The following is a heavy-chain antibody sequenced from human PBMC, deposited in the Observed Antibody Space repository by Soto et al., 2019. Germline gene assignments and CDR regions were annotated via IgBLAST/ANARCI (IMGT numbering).Heavy chain of an antibody. CDR1: GFTFSNIA. V-gene: IGHV3-30-3*01. Sequence: GGSLRLSXAASGFTFSNIAMHWVRQAPGKGLEWVAAISYDGTYRPYADFARGRFTISRDNSQKTLYLQMNSLRPEDTALYYCATDRALGATLGAIDFWGQGTLVTVSS. J-gene: IGHJ4*02. CDR2: ISYDGTYR. D-gene: IGHD1-26*01. CDR3: ATDRALGATLGAIDF.